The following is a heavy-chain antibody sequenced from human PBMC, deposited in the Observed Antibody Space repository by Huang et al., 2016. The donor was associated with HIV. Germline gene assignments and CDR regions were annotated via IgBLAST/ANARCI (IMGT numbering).Heavy chain of an antibody. CDR2: ISPTRGTA. V-gene: IGHV1-69*01. D-gene: IGHD3-22*01. CDR1: GGSFRNFA. J-gene: IGHJ4*02. Sequence: QVQLVQSGAEVKKPGSSVKVSCKASGGSFRNFAIGWVRQAPGQGVEWMGGISPTRGTANYAQKFQGRVTIIADESTSTAYMELSSLRSEDTAVYYCATVDYYDTSGPQRGYFDNWGQGTLVTVSS. CDR3: ATVDYYDTSGPQRGYFDN.